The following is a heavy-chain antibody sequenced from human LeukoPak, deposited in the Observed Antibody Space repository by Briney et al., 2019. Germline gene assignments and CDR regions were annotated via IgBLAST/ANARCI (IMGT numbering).Heavy chain of an antibody. D-gene: IGHD6-13*01. V-gene: IGHV4-34*01. CDR3: AGFSSSYAFDI. CDR1: GGSFSGYY. J-gene: IGHJ3*02. CDR2: IYYSGST. Sequence: SETLSLTCAVYGGSFSGYYWSWIRQPPGKGLEWIGSIYYSGSTYYNPSLKSRVTISVDTSKNQFSLKLSSVTAADTAVYYCAGFSSSYAFDIWGQGTMVTVSS.